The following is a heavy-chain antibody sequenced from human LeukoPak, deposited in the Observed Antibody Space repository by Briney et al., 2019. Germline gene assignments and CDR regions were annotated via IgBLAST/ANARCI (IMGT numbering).Heavy chain of an antibody. Sequence: SETLSLTCTVSGGSISSGYYWGWIRQPPGKGLEWIGSIYHSGSTYYSPSLKSRVTISVDRSKNQFSLKLSSVTAADTAVYYCARTPRFYGSGSYSYRYFDYWGQGTLVTVSS. J-gene: IGHJ4*02. CDR1: GGSISSGYY. V-gene: IGHV4-38-2*02. CDR3: ARTPRFYGSGSYSYRYFDY. CDR2: IYHSGST. D-gene: IGHD3-10*01.